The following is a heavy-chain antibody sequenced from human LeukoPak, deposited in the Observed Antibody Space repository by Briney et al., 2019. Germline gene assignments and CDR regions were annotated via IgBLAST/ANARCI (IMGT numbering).Heavy chain of an antibody. CDR3: AKDSLSYTYYYGMDV. CDR1: GFTFSSYA. J-gene: IGHJ6*02. Sequence: GGSLRLSCAASGFTFSSYAMHWVRQAPGKGLEWVAVISYDGSNKYYADSVKGRFTISRDNSKNTLYLQMNSLRAEDTAVYYCAKDSLSYTYYYGMDVWGQGTTVTVSS. V-gene: IGHV3-30*04. CDR2: ISYDGSNK. D-gene: IGHD2-8*01.